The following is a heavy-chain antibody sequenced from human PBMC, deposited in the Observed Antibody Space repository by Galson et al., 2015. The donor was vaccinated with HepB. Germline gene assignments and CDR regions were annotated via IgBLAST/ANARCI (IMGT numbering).Heavy chain of an antibody. D-gene: IGHD1-26*01. CDR1: GFTFSSYA. CDR3: ARDGMGAFDY. J-gene: IGHJ4*02. Sequence: SLRLSCAASGFTFSSYAMHWVRQAPGKGLEYVSAISSNGGSTYYANSVKGRFTISRDNSKNTLYLQMGSLRAEDMAVYYCARDGMGAFDYWGQGTPVTVSS. V-gene: IGHV3-64*01. CDR2: ISSNGGST.